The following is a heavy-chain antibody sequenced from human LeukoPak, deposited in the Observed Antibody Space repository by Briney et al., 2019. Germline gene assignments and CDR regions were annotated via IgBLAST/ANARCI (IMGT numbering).Heavy chain of an antibody. J-gene: IGHJ3*02. D-gene: IGHD2-2*01. CDR2: MNPNSGNT. CDR1: GCTFTSYD. Sequence: ASVKVSCKASGCTFTSYDINWVRQATGQGLEWMGWMNPNSGNTGYAQKFQGRVTMTRNTSISTAYMELSSLRSEDTAVYYCARVPRYQFDPDAFDIWGQGTMVTVSS. CDR3: ARVPRYQFDPDAFDI. V-gene: IGHV1-8*01.